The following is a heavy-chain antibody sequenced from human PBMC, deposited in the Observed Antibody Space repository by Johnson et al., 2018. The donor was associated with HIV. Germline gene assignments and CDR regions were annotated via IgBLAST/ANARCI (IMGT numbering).Heavy chain of an antibody. CDR3: ARDLDTAMVTCAFDI. V-gene: IGHV3-30*02. CDR1: GFTFSSYA. D-gene: IGHD5-18*01. CDR2: IRFDGSNK. J-gene: IGHJ3*02. Sequence: QVQLVESGGGVVQPGRSLRLSCAASGFTFSSYAMHWVRQAPGKGLEWVAFIRFDGSNKYYVESVKGRFTISRDNSKNTLYLQMNSLRAEDTAVYYCARDLDTAMVTCAFDIWGQGTMVTVSS.